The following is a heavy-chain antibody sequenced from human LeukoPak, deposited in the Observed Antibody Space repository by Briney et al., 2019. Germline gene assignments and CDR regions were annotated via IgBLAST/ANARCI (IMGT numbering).Heavy chain of an antibody. Sequence: PSETLSLTCAVYGGSFSGYNWSWIRQPPGKGLEWIGEINHNGSTNYNPSLKSRVTISVDTSKNQFSLKLSSVTAADTAVYYCARARSKSITIFGAVSPIARTSWFDPWGQGTLVTVSS. CDR2: INHNGST. CDR1: GGSFSGYN. J-gene: IGHJ5*02. V-gene: IGHV4-34*01. CDR3: ARARSKSITIFGAVSPIARTSWFDP. D-gene: IGHD3-3*01.